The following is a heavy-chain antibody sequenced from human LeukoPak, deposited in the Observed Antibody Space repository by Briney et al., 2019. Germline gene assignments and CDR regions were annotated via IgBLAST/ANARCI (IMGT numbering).Heavy chain of an antibody. CDR2: IYGAGAGIT. Sequence: GGSLRLSCATSGFTVNNNYMSWVRQAPGKGLEWVSVIYGAGAGITYYIDSVKGRFTISRDNSRNTVYLQMNSLRAEDTAVYYCAVLGITMIGGVWGKGTTVTISS. CDR1: GFTVNNNY. J-gene: IGHJ6*04. D-gene: IGHD3-10*02. V-gene: IGHV3-53*01. CDR3: AVLGITMIGGV.